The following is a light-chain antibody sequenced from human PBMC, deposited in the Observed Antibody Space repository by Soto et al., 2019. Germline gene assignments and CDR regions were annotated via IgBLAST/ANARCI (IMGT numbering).Light chain of an antibody. CDR2: AAS. CDR3: QQTYTTLSIT. CDR1: ESISRH. Sequence: DIQMTQSPSSLSGSVGDRVTITYRASESISRHLNWYQQKPGKAPKLLIYAASSLQNGVPSRFRGGGSGTDFTLTISNLQPEDFATYYCQQTYTTLSITFGQGTRLDIK. V-gene: IGKV1-39*01. J-gene: IGKJ5*01.